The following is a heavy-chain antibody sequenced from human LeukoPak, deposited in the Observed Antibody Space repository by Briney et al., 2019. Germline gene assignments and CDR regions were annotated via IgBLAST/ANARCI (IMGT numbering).Heavy chain of an antibody. V-gene: IGHV3-23*01. CDR1: GFTFSSYA. CDR3: VKLRTGTATNFDY. D-gene: IGHD1-1*01. Sequence: GGSLRLSCAASGFTFSSYAMSWVRQAPGKGLGWVSGISGAGGSTYYADSVEGRFTISRDNSKDTLYLQMNSLRAEDTAIYYCVKLRTGTATNFDYWGQGTLVTVSS. J-gene: IGHJ4*02. CDR2: ISGAGGST.